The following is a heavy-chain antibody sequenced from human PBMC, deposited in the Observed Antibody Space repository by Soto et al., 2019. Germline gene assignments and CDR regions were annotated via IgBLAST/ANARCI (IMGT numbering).Heavy chain of an antibody. CDR3: AKALWFGELSAYFDY. CDR2: ISGSGGST. Sequence: EVQLLESGGGLVQPGGSLRLSCAASGFTFSSYAMSWVRQAPGKGLEWVSAISGSGGSTYYADSVKGRFTISRDNSENTLYLQMNSLRAEDTAVYYCAKALWFGELSAYFDYWGQGTLVTVSS. CDR1: GFTFSSYA. D-gene: IGHD3-10*01. J-gene: IGHJ4*02. V-gene: IGHV3-23*01.